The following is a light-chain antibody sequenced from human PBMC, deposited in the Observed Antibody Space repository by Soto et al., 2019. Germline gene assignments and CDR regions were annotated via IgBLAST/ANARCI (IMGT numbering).Light chain of an antibody. CDR2: GAS. V-gene: IGKV1-39*01. Sequence: DIQMTQSPSALSASVGDRVTISCRASQSISKYLNWYQQKPGTAPRLLIYGASSVKTGVPPRFSGSRSGRDFTLTISSLRPEDSATYFCQQSSDSPPWTFGQGTKVEIK. CDR3: QQSSDSPPWT. J-gene: IGKJ1*01. CDR1: QSISKY.